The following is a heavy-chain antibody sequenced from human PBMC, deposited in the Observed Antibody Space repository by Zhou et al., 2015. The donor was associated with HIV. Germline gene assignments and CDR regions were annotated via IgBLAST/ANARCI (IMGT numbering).Heavy chain of an antibody. CDR1: GYRFTSHG. V-gene: IGHV1-18*01. CDR3: ARRSDISDYFDY. D-gene: IGHD3-3*02. CDR2: ISTYNGYT. Sequence: QVQLVQSGAEVKKPGASVKVSCKASGYRFTSHGISWVRQAPGQGLEWMGWISTYNGYTDYPQKIQGRVTITADRSTNTAYMELRSLTSEDTAEYYCARRSDISDYFDYWGQGTLVTVSS. J-gene: IGHJ4*02.